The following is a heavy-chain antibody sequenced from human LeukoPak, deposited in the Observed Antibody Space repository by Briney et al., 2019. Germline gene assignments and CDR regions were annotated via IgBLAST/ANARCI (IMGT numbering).Heavy chain of an antibody. D-gene: IGHD6-19*01. J-gene: IGHJ2*01. V-gene: IGHV4-61*01. CDR2: IYYSGST. Sequence: PSETLSLTCTVSGGSVSSGSYYWSWIRQPPGKGLEWIGYIYYSGSTNYNPSLKSRVTISVDTSKNQFSLKLSSVTAADTAVYYCARGIAVAGRYFDLWGRGTLVTVSS. CDR3: ARGIAVAGRYFDL. CDR1: GGSVSSGSYY.